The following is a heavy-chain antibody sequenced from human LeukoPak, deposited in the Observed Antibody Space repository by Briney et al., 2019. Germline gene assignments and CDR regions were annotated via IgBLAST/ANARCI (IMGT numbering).Heavy chain of an antibody. CDR2: IKQDGSEK. V-gene: IGHV3-7*01. D-gene: IGHD3-9*01. CDR3: AKDPAYYDILTGPTNY. CDR1: GFTFSSYW. Sequence: PGGSLRLSCAASGFTFSSYWMSWVRQAPGKGLEWVANIKQDGSEKYYADSVKGRFTISRDNSKNTLYLQMNSLRAEDTAVYYCAKDPAYYDILTGPTNYWGQGTLVTVSS. J-gene: IGHJ4*02.